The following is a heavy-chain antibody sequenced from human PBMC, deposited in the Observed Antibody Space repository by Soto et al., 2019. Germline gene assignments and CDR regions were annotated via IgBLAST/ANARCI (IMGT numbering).Heavy chain of an antibody. CDR3: ARGRIAAAGRNYGMDV. CDR2: ISHSGST. V-gene: IGHV4-34*01. CDR1: GGSFSGYY. D-gene: IGHD6-13*01. Sequence: QVQLQQWGAGLLKPSETLSLTCAVYGGSFSGYYWSWIRQPPGKGLEWIGEISHSGSTNYNPSLKSRVTISVDTSKNQFSLKLSSVTAADTAVYYCARGRIAAAGRNYGMDVWGQGTTVTVSS. J-gene: IGHJ6*02.